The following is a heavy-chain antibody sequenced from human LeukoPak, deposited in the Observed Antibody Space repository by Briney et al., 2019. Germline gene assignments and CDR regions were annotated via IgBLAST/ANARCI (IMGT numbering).Heavy chain of an antibody. CDR3: TRSDEEVPYDY. CDR2: IKDDGSDK. V-gene: IGHV3-7*01. D-gene: IGHD2-21*02. Sequence: GGSLRLSCGASGFTFRNFWMNWVRQAPGKGLEWVANIKDDGSDKYYVDSVKGRFSISKDNAKNSLYLQMNSLRVEDTAVYYCTRSDEEVPYDYWGQGTLVTVSS. J-gene: IGHJ4*02. CDR1: GFTFRNFW.